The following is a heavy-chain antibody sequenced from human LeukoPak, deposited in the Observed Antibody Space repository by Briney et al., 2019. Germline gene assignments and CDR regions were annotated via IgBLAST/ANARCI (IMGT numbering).Heavy chain of an antibody. V-gene: IGHV3-48*03. Sequence: GGSLRLSCAASGFTFSSYEMNWVRQAPGKGLEWVSYISSSGSTIYYADSVKGRFTISRDNAKNSLYLQMNSLRAEDTAVYYCASQYCSSRTCYTDAFDIWGQGTMVTVSS. CDR2: ISSSGSTI. CDR3: ASQYCSSRTCYTDAFDI. D-gene: IGHD2-2*02. CDR1: GFTFSSYE. J-gene: IGHJ3*02.